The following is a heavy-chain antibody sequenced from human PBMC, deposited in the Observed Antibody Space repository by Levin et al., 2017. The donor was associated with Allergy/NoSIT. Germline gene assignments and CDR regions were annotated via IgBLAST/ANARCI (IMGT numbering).Heavy chain of an antibody. Sequence: PGGSLRLSCAASGFTFSSYGMHWVRQAPGKGLEWVAVIWYDGSNKYYADSVKGRFTISRDNSKNTLYLQMNSLRAEDTAVYYCARDSSYSSGHNYYFDYWGQGTLVTVSS. J-gene: IGHJ4*02. V-gene: IGHV3-33*01. D-gene: IGHD6-19*01. CDR3: ARDSSYSSGHNYYFDY. CDR2: IWYDGSNK. CDR1: GFTFSSYG.